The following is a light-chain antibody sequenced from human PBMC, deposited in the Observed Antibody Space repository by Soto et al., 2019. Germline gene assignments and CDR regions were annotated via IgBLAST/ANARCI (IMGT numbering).Light chain of an antibody. CDR3: TSYATSNTLV. Sequence: QSVLTQPPSASGTPGQRVTISCSGSTSNIGSNTVSWYQHLPGTAPKLLIYSNDQRPSGVPDRFSGSKSGTSASLAISGLQSEDEADYYCTSYATSNTLVFGGGTKVTVL. CDR2: SND. CDR1: TSNIGSNT. V-gene: IGLV1-44*01. J-gene: IGLJ2*01.